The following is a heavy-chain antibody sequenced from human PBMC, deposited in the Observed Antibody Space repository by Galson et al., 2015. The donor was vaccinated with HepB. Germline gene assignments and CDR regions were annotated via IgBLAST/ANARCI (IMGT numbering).Heavy chain of an antibody. J-gene: IGHJ4*02. D-gene: IGHD3-16*02. V-gene: IGHV3-21*01. CDR1: GFTFSSYS. CDR2: ISSSSSYI. Sequence: SLRLSCAASGFTFSSYSMNWVRQAPGKGLEWVSSISSSSSYIYYADSVKGRFTISRDNAKNSLYLQMNSLRAEDTAVYYCARADVNARTNYVWGSYRPYYFDYWGQGTLVTVSS. CDR3: ARADVNARTNYVWGSYRPYYFDY.